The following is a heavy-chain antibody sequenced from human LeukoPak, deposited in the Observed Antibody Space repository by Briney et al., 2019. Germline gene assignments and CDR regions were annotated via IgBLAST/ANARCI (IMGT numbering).Heavy chain of an antibody. Sequence: ASVKVSCKASGYTFTGYYIQWVRQAPGQGLEWMGWINPKSGVTNYAQKFQGRVTMTRDTSISTGYMELSRLRSDDTAVFYCAKSKVTSDTYYYYMDVWGKGTTVTISS. CDR3: AKSKVTSDTYYYYMDV. CDR2: INPKSGVT. V-gene: IGHV1-2*02. D-gene: IGHD2-21*02. CDR1: GYTFTGYY. J-gene: IGHJ6*03.